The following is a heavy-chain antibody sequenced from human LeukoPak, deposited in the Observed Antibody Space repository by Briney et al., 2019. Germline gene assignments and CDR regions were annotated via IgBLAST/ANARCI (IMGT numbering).Heavy chain of an antibody. CDR2: INPNSGDT. CDR1: AYTFTGYY. CDR3: ARAYGSGSYSDQYYFDY. Sequence: ASVKVSCKASAYTFTGYYMHWVRQAPGQGLEWMGWINPNSGDTHYAEKFQGRVTMTRDTSISTAYMELSRLRSGDTAVYYCARAYGSGSYSDQYYFDYWGQGTLVTVSS. J-gene: IGHJ4*02. D-gene: IGHD3-10*01. V-gene: IGHV1-2*02.